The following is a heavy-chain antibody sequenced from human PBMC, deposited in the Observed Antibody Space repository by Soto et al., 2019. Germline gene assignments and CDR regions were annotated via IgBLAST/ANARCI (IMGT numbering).Heavy chain of an antibody. Sequence: QLQLQESGPGLVKPSETLSLTCTVSGGSISSSSYYWGWIRQPPGQGLEWIGSIYYSGSTYYNPSLKSRGTISVDTSKNQFSLKLSSVTAADTAVYYCARSTTGTTGPSALRYWGQGTLVTVSS. J-gene: IGHJ4*02. D-gene: IGHD1-1*01. CDR1: GGSISSSSYY. V-gene: IGHV4-39*01. CDR3: ARSTTGTTGPSALRY. CDR2: IYYSGST.